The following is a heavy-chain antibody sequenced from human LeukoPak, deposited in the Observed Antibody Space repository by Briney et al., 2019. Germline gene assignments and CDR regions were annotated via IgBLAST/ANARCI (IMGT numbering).Heavy chain of an antibody. CDR1: GFSFSGYW. J-gene: IGHJ4*02. Sequence: PGGSLRLSCAASGFSFSGYWMTWVRQAPGEGLEWVANIKEDGSEKYYADFVKGRFTISRDNAKSSLDLQMNSLRAEDTAVYYCARRGSTDYWGQGTLVTVSS. V-gene: IGHV3-7*03. D-gene: IGHD2/OR15-2a*01. CDR2: IKEDGSEK. CDR3: ARRGSTDY.